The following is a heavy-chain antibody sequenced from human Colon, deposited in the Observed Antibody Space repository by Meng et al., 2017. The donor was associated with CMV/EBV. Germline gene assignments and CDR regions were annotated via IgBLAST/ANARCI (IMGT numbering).Heavy chain of an antibody. CDR2: ISSSGGST. Sequence: GESLKISCAVSGFTFSSYEMNWVRQAPGKGLEWVSYISSSGGSTYYADSAKGRFTISRDNAKNSLYLQMNSLRVEDTAVYYCARDPECSPSSPNCDYYYYGMDVWGQGTTVTVSS. J-gene: IGHJ6*02. CDR3: ARDPECSPSSPNCDYYYYGMDV. V-gene: IGHV3-48*03. D-gene: IGHD6-6*01. CDR1: GFTFSSYE.